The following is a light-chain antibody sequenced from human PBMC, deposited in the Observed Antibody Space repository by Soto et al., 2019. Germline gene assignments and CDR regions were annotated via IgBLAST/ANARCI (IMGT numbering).Light chain of an antibody. CDR2: GAS. Sequence: EIVFTQSPGTLSLSPGERATLSCRASQSVSSSYLAWYQQKPVQAPRLLIYGASSRATGIPDRFSGSWSGTDCTLTIIRLEPEDFAVYYCQQYGNSPPWTFGQGTKVDIK. J-gene: IGKJ1*01. CDR1: QSVSSSY. CDR3: QQYGNSPPWT. V-gene: IGKV3-20*01.